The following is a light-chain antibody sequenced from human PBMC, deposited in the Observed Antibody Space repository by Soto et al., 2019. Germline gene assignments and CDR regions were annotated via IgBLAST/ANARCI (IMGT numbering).Light chain of an antibody. CDR3: QQNNKWPPVT. J-gene: IGKJ4*01. Sequence: EVVMTQSPATVSVSPGEGVTLSCRASQTISNDLAWYQQKPGQAPRLLIYGASTTATGVPARFSGGGSGTEFTLTISSLQSEYFALYYCQQNNKWPPVTFGGGTKVEIK. V-gene: IGKV3-15*01. CDR1: QTISND. CDR2: GAS.